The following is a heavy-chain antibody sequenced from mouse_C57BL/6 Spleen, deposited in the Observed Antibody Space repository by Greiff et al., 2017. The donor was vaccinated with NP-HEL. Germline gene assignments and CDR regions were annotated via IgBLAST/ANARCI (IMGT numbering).Heavy chain of an antibody. D-gene: IGHD2-5*01. Sequence: VQLQQSGPELVKPGASVKISCKASGYAFSSSWMNWVKQRPGKGLEWIGRIYPGDGDTNYNGKFKGKATLTADKSSSTAYMQLSSLTSEDSAVYFCARSYSNYVGYFDYWGRGTTLTVSS. CDR2: IYPGDGDT. J-gene: IGHJ2*01. V-gene: IGHV1-82*01. CDR3: ARSYSNYVGYFDY. CDR1: GYAFSSSW.